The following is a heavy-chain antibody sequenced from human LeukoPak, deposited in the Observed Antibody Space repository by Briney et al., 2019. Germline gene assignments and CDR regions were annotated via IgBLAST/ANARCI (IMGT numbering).Heavy chain of an antibody. Sequence: SETLSLTCTVSGDSINSHYWSWIRQPAGQGLEWIGRIDPSGTTYYNPSLKSRVTMSVDTSRNQFSLNLNSVTAADTAVYYCAREVSWYGEVLYFDYWGQGTLVTCSS. V-gene: IGHV4-4*07. D-gene: IGHD6-13*01. CDR2: IDPSGTT. CDR3: AREVSWYGEVLYFDY. J-gene: IGHJ4*02. CDR1: GDSINSHY.